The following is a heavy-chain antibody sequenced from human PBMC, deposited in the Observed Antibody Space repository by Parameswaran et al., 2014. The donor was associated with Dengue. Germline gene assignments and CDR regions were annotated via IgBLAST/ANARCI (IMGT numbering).Heavy chain of an antibody. J-gene: IGHJ4*02. CDR2: INHSGST. CDR3: ARVERRLGYGGNFRPLQFDY. V-gene: IGHV4-34*01. Sequence: VRQAPGKGLEWIGEINHSGSTNYNPSLKSRVTISVDTSKNQFSLKLSSVTAADTAVYYCARVERRLGYGGNFRPLQFDYWGQGTLGTVSS. D-gene: IGHD4-23*01.